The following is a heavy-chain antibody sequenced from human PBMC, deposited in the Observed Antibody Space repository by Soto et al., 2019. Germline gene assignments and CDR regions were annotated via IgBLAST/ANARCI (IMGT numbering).Heavy chain of an antibody. D-gene: IGHD6-13*01. J-gene: IGHJ4*02. CDR2: INYNSGSV. CDR3: AKDNSLRGWVYLVVEY. Sequence: EMQLVESGGGWVQPGRSLRLSCAASGFTFDVYAMHWVRQAPGKGLEWVSGINYNSGSVGYADSVKGRFTISRDNAKNSLHLQMNSLRAEDTAVYYCAKDNSLRGWVYLVVEYWGQGTLVTVSP. V-gene: IGHV3-9*01. CDR1: GFTFDVYA.